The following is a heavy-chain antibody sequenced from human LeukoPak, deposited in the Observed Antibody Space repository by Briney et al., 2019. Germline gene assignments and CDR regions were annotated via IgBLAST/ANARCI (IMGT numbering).Heavy chain of an antibody. CDR2: IYYSGST. Sequence: SETLSLTCTVSGGSISSSSYYWGWIRQPPGKGLEWIGSIYYSGSTYYNPSLKSRVTISVDTSKNQFSLKLSSVTAADTAVYYCARYTSMVAFHAHGFDIWGQGTMVTVSS. V-gene: IGHV4-39*07. CDR1: GGSISSSSYY. CDR3: ARYTSMVAFHAHGFDI. J-gene: IGHJ3*02. D-gene: IGHD3-10*01.